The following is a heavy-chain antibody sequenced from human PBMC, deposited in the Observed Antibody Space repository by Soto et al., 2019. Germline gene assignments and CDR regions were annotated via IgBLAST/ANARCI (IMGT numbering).Heavy chain of an antibody. V-gene: IGHV4-59*08. J-gene: IGHJ4*02. D-gene: IGHD3-10*01. CDR1: GGSVSNYY. Sequence: SETLSLTCTVSGGSVSNYYWTWIRQPPGKGLEWIGYIFDSGSTNYNPSLKSRVTISTDTSKNQFSLKLSSVTAADTAVYYCARHRYNSGSYIDYWGQGTLVTVSS. CDR3: ARHRYNSGSYIDY. CDR2: IFDSGST.